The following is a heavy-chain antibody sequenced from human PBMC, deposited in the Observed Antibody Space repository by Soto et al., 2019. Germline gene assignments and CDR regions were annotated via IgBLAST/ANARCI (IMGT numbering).Heavy chain of an antibody. CDR3: ARVPPGIAAAGWFDP. CDR1: GGSIISYY. V-gene: IGHV4-59*01. J-gene: IGHJ5*02. CDR2: IYYSGST. Sequence: PSETLSLTCTVSGGSIISYYWSWIRQPPGKGLEWIGYIYYSGSTNYNPSLKSRVTISVDTSKNQFSLKLSSVTAADTAVYYCARVPPGIAAAGWFDPWGQGTLVTVPQ. D-gene: IGHD6-13*01.